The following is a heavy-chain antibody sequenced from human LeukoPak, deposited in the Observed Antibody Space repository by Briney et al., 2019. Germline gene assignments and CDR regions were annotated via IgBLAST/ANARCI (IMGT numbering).Heavy chain of an antibody. CDR1: GFTFSSYG. Sequence: GGSLRLSCAASGFTFSSYGMHWVRQAPGKGLEWVAVIWYGGTYEYYADSEQGRFTISRDNSKNTLYLQMNSLRAEGTAVYYCARDPTARIAVPDYWGQGTLVTVSS. D-gene: IGHD6-19*01. J-gene: IGHJ4*01. V-gene: IGHV3-33*01. CDR2: IWYGGTYE. CDR3: ARDPTARIAVPDY.